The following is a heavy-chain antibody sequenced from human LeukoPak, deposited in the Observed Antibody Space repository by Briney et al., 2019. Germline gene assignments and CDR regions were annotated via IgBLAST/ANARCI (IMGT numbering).Heavy chain of an antibody. Sequence: SETLSLTCTVSGGSISSYYWSWIRQPPGKGLEWIGYIYHSGSTYYNPSLKSRVTISVDRSKNQFSLKLSSVTAADTAVYYCARVRYYDFSYYYYYYYMDVWGKGTTVTVSS. CDR2: IYHSGST. CDR3: ARVRYYDFSYYYYYYYMDV. J-gene: IGHJ6*03. V-gene: IGHV4-59*12. D-gene: IGHD3-3*01. CDR1: GGSISSYY.